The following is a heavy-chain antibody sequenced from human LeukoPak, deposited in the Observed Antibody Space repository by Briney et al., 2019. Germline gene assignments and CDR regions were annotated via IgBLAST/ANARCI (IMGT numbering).Heavy chain of an antibody. Sequence: PSETLSLTCAVYGGSFSGYYWSWIRQPPGKGLEWIGYIYYSGSTNYNPSLKSRVTISVYTSENQFSVKLSSVTAADTAVYYCARGARAASNNWFDPWGQGTLVTVSS. CDR1: GGSFSGYY. J-gene: IGHJ5*02. CDR3: ARGARAASNNWFDP. CDR2: IYYSGST. V-gene: IGHV4-59*01. D-gene: IGHD2-15*01.